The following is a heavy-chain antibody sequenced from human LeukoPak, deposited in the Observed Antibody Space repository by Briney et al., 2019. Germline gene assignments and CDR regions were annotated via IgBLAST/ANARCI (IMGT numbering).Heavy chain of an antibody. CDR2: IYYSGST. J-gene: IGHJ5*02. V-gene: IGHV4-31*03. CDR1: GGSISSGGYY. Sequence: PSETLSLTCTVSGGSISSGGYYWSWIRQHPGKGLEWIGYIYYSGSTYYNPSLKSRVTISVDTSKNQFSLKLSSVTAADTAVYYCARLTRYNWFDPWAREPWSPSPQ. CDR3: ARLTRYNWFDP.